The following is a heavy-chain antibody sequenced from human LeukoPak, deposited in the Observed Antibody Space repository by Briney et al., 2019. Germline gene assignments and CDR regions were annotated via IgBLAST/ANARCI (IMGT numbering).Heavy chain of an antibody. CDR1: GFTFSSYA. D-gene: IGHD6-13*01. J-gene: IGHJ5*02. V-gene: IGHV3-23*01. CDR3: AKPGIAAAGTGWFDP. CDR2: ISGRGGST. Sequence: GGSLRLSCAASGFTFSSYAMSWVRQAPGKGLEWVSAISGRGGSTYYADSVKGRFTISRDNSKNTLYLQMNSLRAEDTAVYYCAKPGIAAAGTGWFDPWGQGTLVTVSS.